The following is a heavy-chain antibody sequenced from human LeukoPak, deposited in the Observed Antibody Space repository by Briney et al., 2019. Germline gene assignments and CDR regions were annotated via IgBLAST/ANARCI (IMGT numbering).Heavy chain of an antibody. CDR1: GDTFSSYA. D-gene: IGHD6-19*01. Sequence: SVKVSCKASGDTFSSYAISWVRQAPGQGLEWMGRIIPILGIANYAQKFQGRVTITADKSTSTAYMELSSLRSEDTAVYYCASGKDSSGWEGEYFDYWGQGTLVTVSS. CDR3: ASGKDSSGWEGEYFDY. J-gene: IGHJ4*02. CDR2: IIPILGIA. V-gene: IGHV1-69*04.